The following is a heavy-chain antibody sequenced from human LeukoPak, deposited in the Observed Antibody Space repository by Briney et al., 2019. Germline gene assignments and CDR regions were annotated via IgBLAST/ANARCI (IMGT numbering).Heavy chain of an antibody. CDR3: NYYGSGSPDAFDI. Sequence: SQTLSLTCTVSGGSISSDDYYWSWIRQPPGKGLEWIVYIYYSGSTYYNPSLKSRITLSVDTSKNQFSLKPSSVTAADTAVYYCNYYGSGSPDAFDIWGQGTMVTVSS. J-gene: IGHJ3*02. CDR2: IYYSGST. D-gene: IGHD3-10*01. V-gene: IGHV4-30-4*01. CDR1: GGSISSDDYY.